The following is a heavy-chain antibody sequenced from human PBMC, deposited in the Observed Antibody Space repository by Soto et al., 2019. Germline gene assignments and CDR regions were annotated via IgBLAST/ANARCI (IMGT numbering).Heavy chain of an antibody. CDR2: IWYDGSNK. Sequence: QVQLVESGGGVVQPGRSLRLSCAASGFTFSSYGMHWVRQAPGKGLEWVAVIWYDGSNKYYADSVKGRFTISRDNSKNTLDLQRNSLRAEDTAVYYCARDRWRFSSSPDYFDYWGQGTLVTVSS. CDR3: ARDRWRFSSSPDYFDY. D-gene: IGHD6-13*01. CDR1: GFTFSSYG. J-gene: IGHJ4*02. V-gene: IGHV3-33*01.